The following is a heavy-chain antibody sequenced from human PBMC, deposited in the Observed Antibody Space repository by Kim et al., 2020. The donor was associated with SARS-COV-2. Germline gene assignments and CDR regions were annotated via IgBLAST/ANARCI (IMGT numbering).Heavy chain of an antibody. CDR1: GGSISNVDFY. D-gene: IGHD1-1*01. CDR3: ARPYRRRGGGAWFDP. V-gene: IGHV4-39*01. CDR2: IDYTGTT. J-gene: IGHJ5*02. Sequence: SETLSLTCAVFGGSISNVDFYWGWIRQPPGKGLEWVGNIDYTGTTYYNPSLKSRVSMSVDSSKNQFSLSLTSLTAADTAVYYCARPYRRRGGGAWFDPWGQGTLVTVSS.